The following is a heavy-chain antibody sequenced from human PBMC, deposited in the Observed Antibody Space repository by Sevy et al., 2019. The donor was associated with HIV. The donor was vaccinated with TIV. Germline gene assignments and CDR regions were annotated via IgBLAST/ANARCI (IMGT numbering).Heavy chain of an antibody. D-gene: IGHD6-6*01. V-gene: IGHV3-9*01. CDR2: VDWNNNDV. CDR1: GFRFGSFA. CDR3: TKASGTGWNQRSSFLET. J-gene: IGHJ5*02. Sequence: GGSLRLSCRVSGFRFGSFAMHWVRQVPGKGLQWVSGVDWNNNDVGYADSVRGRFTISRDNAKNSLDLDMLRLRIEDTAVYYCTKASGTGWNQRSSFLETWGPGTLVTVSS.